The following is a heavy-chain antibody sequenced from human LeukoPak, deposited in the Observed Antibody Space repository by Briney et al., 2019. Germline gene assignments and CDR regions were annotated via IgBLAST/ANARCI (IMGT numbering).Heavy chain of an antibody. CDR1: GGTFSSYT. CDR3: ARSGIPNYDFCSGPFDY. Sequence: SVKVSCKASGGTFSSYTISWVRQAPGQGLEWMGRIIPIFGTANYAQKFQGRVTITTDESTSTAYMELSRVRSEDTAVYYCARSGIPNYDFCSGPFDYWGQGTLVTVSS. CDR2: IIPIFGTA. D-gene: IGHD3-3*01. V-gene: IGHV1-69*05. J-gene: IGHJ4*02.